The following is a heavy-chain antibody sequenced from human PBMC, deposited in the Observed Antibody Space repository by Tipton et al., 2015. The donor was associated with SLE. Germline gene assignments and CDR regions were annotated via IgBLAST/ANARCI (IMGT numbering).Heavy chain of an antibody. D-gene: IGHD7-27*01. CDR2: IYYSGST. J-gene: IGHJ6*03. Sequence: TLSLTCTVSGGSISSSSYYWGWIRQPPGKGLEWIGSIYYSGSTYYNPSLKSRVTISVDTSKNQFSLKLSSVTAADTAVYYCARGRTWGPPYYYYYMDVWGKGTTVTVSS. CDR1: GGSISSSSYY. V-gene: IGHV4-39*07. CDR3: ARGRTWGPPYYYYYMDV.